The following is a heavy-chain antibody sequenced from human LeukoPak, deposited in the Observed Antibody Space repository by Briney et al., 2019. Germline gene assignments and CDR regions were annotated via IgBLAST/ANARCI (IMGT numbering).Heavy chain of an antibody. CDR3: AKDVSGSGSYYNPPDV. CDR1: GFTFSSYG. CDR2: IRDGGTNK. D-gene: IGHD3-10*01. Sequence: GGSLRLSCAASGFTFSSYGMHWVRQAPGKGLEWVAFIRDGGTNKFYVDSVKGRFTISRDNSKNTLYLQMNSLRAEDTAVYYCAKDVSGSGSYYNPPDVWGKGTTVTVSS. V-gene: IGHV3-30*02. J-gene: IGHJ6*04.